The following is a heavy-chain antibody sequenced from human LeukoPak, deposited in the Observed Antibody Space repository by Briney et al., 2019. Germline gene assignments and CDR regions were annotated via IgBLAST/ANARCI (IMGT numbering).Heavy chain of an antibody. CDR2: ISGRTTTT. CDR3: ARTFGDYAHLDY. Sequence: PGGSLRVSCAASGFTFATSAMTWVRQAPGKGLEWVSAISGRTTTTYYTGSLKGRFIISRDNSRNTLYLQMNSLRADDTAVYYCARTFGDYAHLDYWGQGTLVTVSS. V-gene: IGHV3-23*01. CDR1: GFTFATSA. D-gene: IGHD4-17*01. J-gene: IGHJ4*02.